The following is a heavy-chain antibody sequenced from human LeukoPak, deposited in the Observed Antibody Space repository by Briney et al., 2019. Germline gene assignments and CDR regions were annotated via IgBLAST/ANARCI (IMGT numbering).Heavy chain of an antibody. Sequence: SVKVSCKASGGTFSSYAISWVRQAPGQGLEWMGGIIPIFGTANYAQKFQGRVTITTDESTSTAYMELSSLRAEDTAVYYCAKEHSGSYFLDYFDYWSQGTLVTVSS. CDR3: AKEHSGSYFLDYFDY. V-gene: IGHV1-69*05. CDR1: GGTFSSYA. J-gene: IGHJ4*02. CDR2: IIPIFGTA. D-gene: IGHD1-26*01.